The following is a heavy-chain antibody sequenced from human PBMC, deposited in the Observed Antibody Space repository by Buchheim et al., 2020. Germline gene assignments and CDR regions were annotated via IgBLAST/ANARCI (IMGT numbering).Heavy chain of an antibody. CDR1: GFTFSSYA. V-gene: IGHV3-23*01. Sequence: EVQLLESGGGLVQPGGSLRLSCAASGFTFSSYAMSWVRQAPGKGLEWVSAISGSGGSTYYADSVKGRFTISRDNSKNTLYLQMNSLRAEDTAVYYCVKDLCSGGSCPDYYYGMDVWGQGTT. J-gene: IGHJ6*02. CDR2: ISGSGGST. CDR3: VKDLCSGGSCPDYYYGMDV. D-gene: IGHD2-15*01.